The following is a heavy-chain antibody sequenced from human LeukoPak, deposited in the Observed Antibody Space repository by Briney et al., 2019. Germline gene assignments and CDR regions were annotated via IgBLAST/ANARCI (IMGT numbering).Heavy chain of an antibody. Sequence: GGSLRLSCAASGFPFSRDWMHWVRQAPGKGLVWVSRINSDGTSTIYADSVKGRFTISRDNAKNTLYLQMNSHRAEDTAVYYCARMASGVTGYWGQGTLVTVSS. CDR2: INSDGTST. CDR1: GFPFSRDW. D-gene: IGHD5-24*01. V-gene: IGHV3-74*01. J-gene: IGHJ4*02. CDR3: ARMASGVTGY.